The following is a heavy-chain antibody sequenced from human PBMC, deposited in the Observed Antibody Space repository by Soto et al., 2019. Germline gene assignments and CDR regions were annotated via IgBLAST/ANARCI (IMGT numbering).Heavy chain of an antibody. Sequence: PGGSLRLSCAASGFNFSAYAMSWVRQAPGKGLEWVSSIGGSSSDIYYADSVKGRFTISRDNAKNSLYLQMNSLRAEDTAVYYCARVPSEFHFDYWGQGTLVTVSS. CDR3: ARVPSEFHFDY. CDR2: IGGSSSDI. CDR1: GFNFSAYA. V-gene: IGHV3-21*01. J-gene: IGHJ4*02. D-gene: IGHD3-10*01.